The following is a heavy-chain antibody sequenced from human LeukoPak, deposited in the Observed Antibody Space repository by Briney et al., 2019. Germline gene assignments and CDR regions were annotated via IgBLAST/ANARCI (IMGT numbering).Heavy chain of an antibody. J-gene: IGHJ6*02. CDR2: ISAYNGNT. CDR1: GYTFTSYG. CDR3: AHGELDYYYYGMDV. V-gene: IGHV1-18*01. D-gene: IGHD3-10*01. Sequence: ASVKVSCKASGYTFTSYGISWVRQAPGQGLEWMGWISAYNGNTNYAQKFQGRVTITRDTSASTAYMELSSLRSEDTAVYYCAHGELDYYYYGMDVWGQGTTVTVSS.